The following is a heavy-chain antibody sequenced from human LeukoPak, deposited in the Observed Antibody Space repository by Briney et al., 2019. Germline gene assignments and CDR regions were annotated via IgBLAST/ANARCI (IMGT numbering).Heavy chain of an antibody. V-gene: IGHV4-31*03. D-gene: IGHD2-8*01. J-gene: IGHJ6*02. CDR1: GGSISSGGYY. Sequence: SQTLSLTCTVSGGSISSGGYYWSWIRQHPGKGLEWIGYIYYSGSTYYNPSLKSRVTISVDTSKNQFSLKLSSVTAADTAVYYCARASVYGGYYYGMDVWGQGTTVTVSS. CDR2: IYYSGST. CDR3: ARASVYGGYYYGMDV.